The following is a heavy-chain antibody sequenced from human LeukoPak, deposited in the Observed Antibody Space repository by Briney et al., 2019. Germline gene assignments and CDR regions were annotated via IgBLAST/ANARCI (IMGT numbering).Heavy chain of an antibody. CDR3: ARRGGDGSGSYYKA. Sequence: SETLSLTCAVYGGSFSGYYWSWIRQPPGKGLEWIGEINHSGSTNYNPSLKSRVTISVDTSKNQFSLKLSSVTAADTAMYYCARRGGDGSGSYYKAWGQGTLVTVSS. V-gene: IGHV4-34*01. D-gene: IGHD3-10*01. J-gene: IGHJ5*02. CDR1: GGSFSGYY. CDR2: INHSGST.